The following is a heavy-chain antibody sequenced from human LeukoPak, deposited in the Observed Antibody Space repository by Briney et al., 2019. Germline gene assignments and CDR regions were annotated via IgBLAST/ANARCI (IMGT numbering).Heavy chain of an antibody. CDR1: GYTFTGYY. Sequence: ASVKVSCKASGYTFTGYYMHWVRQAPGQGLEWMGWINPNSGGTNYAQKFQGRVTISVDTSKNQFSLKLSSVTAADTAVYYCARGPRMYCSGGSCSSIDPWGQGTLVTVSS. V-gene: IGHV1-2*02. CDR2: INPNSGGT. J-gene: IGHJ5*02. D-gene: IGHD2-15*01. CDR3: ARGPRMYCSGGSCSSIDP.